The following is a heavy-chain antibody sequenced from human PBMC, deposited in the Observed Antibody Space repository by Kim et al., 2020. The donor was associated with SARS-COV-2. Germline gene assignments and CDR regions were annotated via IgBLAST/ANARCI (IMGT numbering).Heavy chain of an antibody. CDR2: IYYSGST. D-gene: IGHD5-18*01. J-gene: IGHJ4*02. CDR1: GGSIRSSSYY. Sequence: SETLSLTCTVSGGSIRSSSYYWGWIRQPPGKGLEWIGSIYYSGSTYYNPSLKSRVTISVDTSKNQFSLKLSSVTAADTAVYYCARNDSYGSFFDYWGQGTLVTVSS. V-gene: IGHV4-39*01. CDR3: ARNDSYGSFFDY.